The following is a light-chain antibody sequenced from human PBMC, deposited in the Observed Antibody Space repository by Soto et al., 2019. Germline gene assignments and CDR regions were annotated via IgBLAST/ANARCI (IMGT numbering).Light chain of an antibody. CDR2: KAS. CDR3: QQYSSLSDVT. CDR1: QSISNW. Sequence: DIQMTQSPSTLSASVGDRVTITCRASQSISNWLAWYQQKPGKAPKLLISKASSLESGVPSRFSGSGSGTEFTLTISSLQPDDFATYYCQQYSSLSDVTFGPGTKVDIK. J-gene: IGKJ3*01. V-gene: IGKV1-5*03.